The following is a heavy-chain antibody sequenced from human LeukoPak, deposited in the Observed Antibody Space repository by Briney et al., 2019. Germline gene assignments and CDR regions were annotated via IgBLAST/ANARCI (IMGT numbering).Heavy chain of an antibody. CDR3: ARAYCGGDCYSGYFFDY. CDR2: ISGSGGST. CDR1: GFTFSSYA. V-gene: IGHV3-23*01. Sequence: GGSLRLYCAASGFTFSSYAMSWVRQAQGQGLEWVSAISGSGGSTYYADSVKGRFTISRDNSKNTMYLQMNSLRAEDTAVYYCARAYCGGDCYSGYFFDYWGQGTLVTVSS. D-gene: IGHD2-21*02. J-gene: IGHJ4*02.